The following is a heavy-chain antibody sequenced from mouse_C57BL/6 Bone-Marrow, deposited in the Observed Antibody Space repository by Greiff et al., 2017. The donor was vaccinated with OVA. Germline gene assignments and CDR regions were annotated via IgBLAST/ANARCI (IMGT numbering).Heavy chain of an antibody. D-gene: IGHD2-2*01. CDR1: GYTFTDYY. CDR2: INPNNGGT. CDR3: AAYYGYDGVYFDY. V-gene: IGHV1-26*01. Sequence: EVQLQQSGPELVKPGASVKISCKASGYTFTDYYMNWVKQSHGKSLEWIGDINPNNGGTSYNQKFKGKATLTVDKSSSTAYMELRSLTSEDSAVYYCAAYYGYDGVYFDYWGQGTTLTVSS. J-gene: IGHJ2*01.